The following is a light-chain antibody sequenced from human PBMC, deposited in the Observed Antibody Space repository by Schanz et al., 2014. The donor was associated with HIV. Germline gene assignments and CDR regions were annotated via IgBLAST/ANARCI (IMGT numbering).Light chain of an antibody. Sequence: EIVLTQSPGTLSLSPGERATLSCRASQSVRSNFLAWYQQNPGQAPRLLIYGASSRAIGTPDRFSGSGSGTDFTLSISRLEPGDFAVYYCQQYGSSPRTFGQGTKVEIK. CDR3: QQYGSSPRT. CDR1: QSVRSNF. V-gene: IGKV3-20*01. J-gene: IGKJ1*01. CDR2: GAS.